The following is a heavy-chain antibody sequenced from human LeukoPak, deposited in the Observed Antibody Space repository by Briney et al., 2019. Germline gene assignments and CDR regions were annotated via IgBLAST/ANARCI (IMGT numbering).Heavy chain of an antibody. Sequence: GGSLRLSCAASRFTVSSNYMSWVRQAPGKGLEWVSVIYDGGTTYYADSVKGRFTISRDNSRNTLYLQMNSLRAEDTAVYYCAKSHGYSYGFDYWGQGTLVTVSS. CDR3: AKSHGYSYGFDY. CDR2: IYDGGTT. V-gene: IGHV3-53*05. CDR1: RFTVSSNY. J-gene: IGHJ4*02. D-gene: IGHD5-18*01.